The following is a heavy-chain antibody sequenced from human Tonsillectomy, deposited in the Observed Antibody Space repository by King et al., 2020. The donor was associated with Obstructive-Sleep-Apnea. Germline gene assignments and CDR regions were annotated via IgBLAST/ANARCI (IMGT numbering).Heavy chain of an antibody. CDR3: ARAFLSDAFNI. Sequence: VQLVESGGGLVQPGGSLRLSCAASGFTFSSYSMNWVRLTPGKGLEWVSYISSSRTTIYYADSVKGRFTISRDNAENSLYLQMNSLRAEDTAVYYCARAFLSDAFNIWGQGTMVTVSS. CDR2: ISSSRTTI. CDR1: GFTFSSYS. D-gene: IGHD2/OR15-2a*01. V-gene: IGHV3-48*04. J-gene: IGHJ3*02.